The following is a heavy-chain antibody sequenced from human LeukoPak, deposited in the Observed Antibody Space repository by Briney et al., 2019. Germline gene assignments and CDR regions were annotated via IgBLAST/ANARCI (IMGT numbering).Heavy chain of an antibody. V-gene: IGHV4-59*04. Sequence: SETLSLTCTVSGGSISSHYWSWIRQPPGKGLEWIGHIYYSGSTYYNPSLKSRVTISVDTSKNQFSLKLSSVTAADTAVYYCAGEGGYYDSSGYYYRYFDYWGQGTLVTVSS. CDR2: IYYSGST. CDR3: AGEGGYYDSSGYYYRYFDY. D-gene: IGHD3-22*01. J-gene: IGHJ4*02. CDR1: GGSISSHY.